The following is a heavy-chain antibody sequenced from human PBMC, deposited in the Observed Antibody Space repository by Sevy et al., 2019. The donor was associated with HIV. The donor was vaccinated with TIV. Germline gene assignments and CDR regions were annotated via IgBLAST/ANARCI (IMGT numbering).Heavy chain of an antibody. Sequence: GGSLRLSCAASGFTFSSYWMSWVRQAPGEGLEWVANIKQDGSEKYYVDSVKGRFTISRDNAKNSLYLQMNSLRAEDTAVYYCARDQYCGGDCYPVGRSAYYYYGMDVWGQGTTVTVSS. CDR2: IKQDGSEK. V-gene: IGHV3-7*03. D-gene: IGHD2-21*01. CDR3: ARDQYCGGDCYPVGRSAYYYYGMDV. CDR1: GFTFSSYW. J-gene: IGHJ6*02.